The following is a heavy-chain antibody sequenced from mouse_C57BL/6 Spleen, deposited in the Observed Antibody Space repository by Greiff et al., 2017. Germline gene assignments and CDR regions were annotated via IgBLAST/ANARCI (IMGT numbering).Heavy chain of an antibody. D-gene: IGHD1-1*02. CDR1: GFTFSSYA. V-gene: IGHV5-6-5*01. J-gene: IGHJ4*01. CDR2: ISSGGST. Sequence: GGGLVKPGGSLKLSCAALGFTFSSYAMSWVRQTPEKRLEWVASISSGGSTYYPDSVKGRFTISRDNARNILYLQMSSLRSEDTAMYYCAGGRGGSYYYAMDYWGQGTSVTVSS. CDR3: AGGRGGSYYYAMDY.